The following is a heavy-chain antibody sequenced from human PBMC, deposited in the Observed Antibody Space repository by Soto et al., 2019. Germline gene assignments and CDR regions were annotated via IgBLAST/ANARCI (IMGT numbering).Heavy chain of an antibody. V-gene: IGHV3-21*01. CDR2: ISSSSSYI. CDR3: ARDRSGSYYYYYYYYGMDV. CDR1: GFTFSSYS. J-gene: IGHJ6*02. D-gene: IGHD1-26*01. Sequence: EVQLVESGGGLVKPGGSLRLSCAASGFTFSSYSMNWVRQAPGKGLEWVSSISSSSSYIYYADSVKGRFTISRDNAKNSLYLQMNSLRAEDTAVYYCARDRSGSYYYYYYYYGMDVWGQGTTVTVSS.